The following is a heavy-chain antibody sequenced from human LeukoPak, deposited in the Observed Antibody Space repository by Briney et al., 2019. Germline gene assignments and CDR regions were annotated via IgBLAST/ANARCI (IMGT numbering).Heavy chain of an antibody. CDR2: IRYDGSYK. J-gene: IGHJ4*02. D-gene: IGHD3-16*01. V-gene: IGHV3-30*02. CDR3: AKDYEITTHLFDY. CDR1: GFTFSTYG. Sequence: GGSLRLSCAASGFTFSTYGLHWVRQAPGKGLEWVAFIRYDGSYKYYADSVKGRFTISRDNSKNTLYLQMNSLRAEDTAVSYCAKDYEITTHLFDYWGQGTLVTVSS.